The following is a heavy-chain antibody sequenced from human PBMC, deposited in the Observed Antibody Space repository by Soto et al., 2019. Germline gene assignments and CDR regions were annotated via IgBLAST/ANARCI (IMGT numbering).Heavy chain of an antibody. Sequence: GGSLRLSCAASGFTFDDYTMHWVRQAPGKGLEWVSLISWDGGSTYYADSVKGRFTISRDNSKNSLYLQMNSLRTEDTALYYCAKQVESLGPDYYYYSMDVWGQGTTVTVSS. CDR2: ISWDGGST. J-gene: IGHJ6*02. CDR3: AKQVESLGPDYYYYSMDV. D-gene: IGHD3-16*01. CDR1: GFTFDDYT. V-gene: IGHV3-43*01.